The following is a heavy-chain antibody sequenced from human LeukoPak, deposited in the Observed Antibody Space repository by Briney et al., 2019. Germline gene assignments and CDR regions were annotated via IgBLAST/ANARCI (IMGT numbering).Heavy chain of an antibody. CDR2: ISSSSSCI. Sequence: PGGSLRLSCAASGFTFSSYSMNWVRQAPGKGLEWVSSISSSSSCIYYADSVKGRFTISRDNAKNSLYLQMNSLRAEDTAVYYCASTATVRFLEWLPQMARVYYYYYMDVWGKGTTVTVSS. CDR3: ASTATVRFLEWLPQMARVYYYYYMDV. J-gene: IGHJ6*03. D-gene: IGHD3-3*01. V-gene: IGHV3-21*01. CDR1: GFTFSSYS.